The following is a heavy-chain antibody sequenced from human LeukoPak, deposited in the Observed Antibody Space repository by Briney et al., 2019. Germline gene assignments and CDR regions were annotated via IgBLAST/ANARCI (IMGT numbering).Heavy chain of an antibody. J-gene: IGHJ4*02. CDR2: IRYDGSNK. Sequence: PGGSLRLSCAASGFTFSSYGMHWVRQAPGKGLEWVAFIRYDGSNKYYADSVKGRFTISRDNSKNTLYLQMNSLRAEDTAVYYCAKDPLARSSSLDYFDYWGQGTLVTVSS. V-gene: IGHV3-30*02. CDR1: GFTFSSYG. D-gene: IGHD6-6*01. CDR3: AKDPLARSSSLDYFDY.